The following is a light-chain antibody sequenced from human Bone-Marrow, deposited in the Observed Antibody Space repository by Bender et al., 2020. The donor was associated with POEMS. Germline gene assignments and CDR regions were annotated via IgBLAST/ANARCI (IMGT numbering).Light chain of an antibody. Sequence: QSVLTQPPSASGTPGQSVIISCSGTDSNFGGNNVNWYQHLPGTAPRLVVYSNYQRPSGIPERFSGSSSGTGATLTIKGVQVEDEADYYCQSRGTYWAFGGGTKVTVL. CDR2: SNY. CDR1: DSNFGGNN. J-gene: IGLJ3*02. V-gene: IGLV1-44*01. CDR3: QSRGTYWA.